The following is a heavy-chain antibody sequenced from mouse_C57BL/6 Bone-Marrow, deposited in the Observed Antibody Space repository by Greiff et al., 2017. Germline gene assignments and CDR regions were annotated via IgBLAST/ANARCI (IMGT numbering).Heavy chain of an antibody. CDR2: ISYDGSN. CDR3: ATYYGNYVWFAY. V-gene: IGHV3-6*01. Sequence: EVHLVESGPGLVKPSQSLSLTCSVTGYSITSGYYWNWIRQFPGNKLEWMGYISYDGSNNYNPSLKNRIAITRDTSKNQFFLKLNSVTTEDTATYYCATYYGNYVWFAYWGQGTLVTVSA. J-gene: IGHJ3*01. CDR1: GYSITSGYY. D-gene: IGHD2-10*01.